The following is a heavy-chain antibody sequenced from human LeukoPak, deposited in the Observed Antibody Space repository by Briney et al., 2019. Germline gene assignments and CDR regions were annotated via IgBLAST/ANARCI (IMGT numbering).Heavy chain of an antibody. CDR1: GGSISSSSYY. D-gene: IGHD1-26*01. CDR2: IYYSGST. V-gene: IGHV4-39*07. Sequence: SETLSLTCTVSGGSISSSSYYWGWIRQPPGKGLEWIGSIYYSGSTYYNPSLKSRVTISVDTSKNQFSLKLSSVTAADTAVYYCARFIVEATTFDYWGQGTLVTVSS. J-gene: IGHJ4*02. CDR3: ARFIVEATTFDY.